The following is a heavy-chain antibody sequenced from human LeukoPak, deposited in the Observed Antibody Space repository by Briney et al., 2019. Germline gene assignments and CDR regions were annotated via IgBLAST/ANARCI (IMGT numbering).Heavy chain of an antibody. J-gene: IGHJ4*02. CDR3: ARLSGWSFFLDY. V-gene: IGHV3-53*01. D-gene: IGHD6-19*01. Sequence: GGSLRLSCAASGFTVRSNYMNWVRQAPGKGLEWVSVIYSGGSTYYADSVKGRFTISRDNSKNTLYLQMNSLRAEDTAVYYCARLSGWSFFLDYRGQGTLVTVSS. CDR2: IYSGGST. CDR1: GFTVRSNY.